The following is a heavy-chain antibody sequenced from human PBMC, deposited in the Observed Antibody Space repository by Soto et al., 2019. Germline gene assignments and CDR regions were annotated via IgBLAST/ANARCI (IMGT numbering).Heavy chain of an antibody. Sequence: GGSLRLSCAASGFTFSSYGMHWVRQAPGKGLEWVAVISYDGSNKYYADSVKGRFTISRDNSKNTLYLQMNSLRAEDKAVYYCAKDRTIFGVVIGAFDIWGQGTMVTVSS. V-gene: IGHV3-30*18. CDR3: AKDRTIFGVVIGAFDI. CDR2: ISYDGSNK. D-gene: IGHD3-3*01. J-gene: IGHJ3*02. CDR1: GFTFSSYG.